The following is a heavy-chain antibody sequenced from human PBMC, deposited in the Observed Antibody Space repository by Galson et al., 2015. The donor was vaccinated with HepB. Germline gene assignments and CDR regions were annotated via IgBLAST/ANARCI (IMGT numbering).Heavy chain of an antibody. CDR3: ATDGDQDYYQKNGPL. Sequence: SLRLSCAVSGFTVSRNYMTWFRQAPGKGLKWVSVIYSGGNVAYADSVKGRFIISSDESRNTLYLQMNSLRVEDTAMYYCATDGDQDYYQKNGPLWGQGTLVTVSS. D-gene: IGHD3-10*01. CDR1: GFTVSRNY. V-gene: IGHV3-53*01. CDR2: IYSGGNV. J-gene: IGHJ4*02.